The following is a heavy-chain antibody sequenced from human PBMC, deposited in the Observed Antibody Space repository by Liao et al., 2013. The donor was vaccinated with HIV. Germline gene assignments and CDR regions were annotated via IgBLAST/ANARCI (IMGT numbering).Heavy chain of an antibody. CDR1: GGSFSGHS. J-gene: IGHJ4*02. CDR3: ARVSGFWSTYSKSGGGNHFDY. Sequence: QVQLQQWGAGLLKPSETLSLTCAVYGGSFSGHSWSWIRQPPGKGLEWIGEINHSGSTNYNPSLKSRVSISVDTSKNQFSLKLSSVTAADTAVYHCARVSGFWSTYSKSGGGNHFDYWGQGTVVTVSS. D-gene: IGHD3-3*01. CDR2: INHSGST. V-gene: IGHV4-34*02.